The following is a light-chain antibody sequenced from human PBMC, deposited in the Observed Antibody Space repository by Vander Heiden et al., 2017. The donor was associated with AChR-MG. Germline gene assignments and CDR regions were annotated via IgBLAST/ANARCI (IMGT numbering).Light chain of an antibody. Sequence: DIVMTQSPDSLAVALGERATINCKSSQTILHTSNDRNYLAWYQQKPGQAPKLLFYWASFRESGVPDRFSGSGSGTDFILTIDSLQAEDVAIYFCQQYYSFPITFGHGTRLEI. CDR1: QTILHTSNDRNY. V-gene: IGKV4-1*01. CDR2: WAS. J-gene: IGKJ5*01. CDR3: QQYYSFPIT.